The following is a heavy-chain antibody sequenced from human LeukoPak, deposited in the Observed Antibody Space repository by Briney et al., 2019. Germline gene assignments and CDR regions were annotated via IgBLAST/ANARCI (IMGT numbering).Heavy chain of an antibody. CDR2: IYSGGST. V-gene: IGHV3-53*01. CDR3: ARGPVRGVIQL. D-gene: IGHD3-10*01. CDR1: GFTVSSNY. Sequence: SGGSLRLSCAASGFTVSSNYMSWVRQAPGKGLEWDSVIYSGGSTYYADSVKGRFTISRDNSKNTLYLQMNSLRAEDTAAYYCARGPVRGVIQLWGQGTLVTVSS. J-gene: IGHJ4*02.